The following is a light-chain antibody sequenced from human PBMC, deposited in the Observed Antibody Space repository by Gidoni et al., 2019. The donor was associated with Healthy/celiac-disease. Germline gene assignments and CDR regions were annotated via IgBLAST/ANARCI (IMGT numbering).Light chain of an antibody. CDR2: GAS. CDR3: QQYNNWPPWT. V-gene: IGKV3-15*01. J-gene: IGKJ1*01. Sequence: EIVMTQSPATLSVSPGETATLSCRASQRVSSNLAWYQQKPGQAPRLLIYGASTRATGIPARFSGRGSGTEFTLTISSLQSEDFAVYYCQQYNNWPPWTFGQGTKVEIK. CDR1: QRVSSN.